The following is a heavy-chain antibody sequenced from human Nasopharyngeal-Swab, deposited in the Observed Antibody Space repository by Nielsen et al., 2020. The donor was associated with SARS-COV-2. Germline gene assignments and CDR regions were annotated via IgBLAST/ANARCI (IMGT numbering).Heavy chain of an antibody. D-gene: IGHD2-2*01. CDR1: GYTLTELS. CDR3: ARGCSSTSCYEVPWFDP. V-gene: IGHV1-24*01. CDR2: FDPEDGET. J-gene: IGHJ5*02. Sequence: ASVKVSCKVSGYTLTELSMHWVRQAPGKGLEWMGGFDPEDGETIYAQKFQGRVTMTEDTSTDTAYMELSSLRSEDTAVYYCARGCSSTSCYEVPWFDPWGQGTLVTVSS.